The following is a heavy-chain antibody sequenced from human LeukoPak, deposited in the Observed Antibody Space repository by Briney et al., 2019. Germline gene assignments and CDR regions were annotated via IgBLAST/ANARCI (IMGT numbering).Heavy chain of an antibody. CDR1: GGSISSYY. V-gene: IGHV4-59*08. Sequence: SETLSLTCTVSGGSISSYYWSWIRQPPGKGLECIGYNSYSGNTNYNPSLKSRVTISLDTSKNQFSLRLSSVTGADTAVYYCVRGLTGYSYFFDYWGQGALVTVSS. CDR2: NSYSGNT. J-gene: IGHJ4*02. D-gene: IGHD1-20*01. CDR3: VRGLTGYSYFFDY.